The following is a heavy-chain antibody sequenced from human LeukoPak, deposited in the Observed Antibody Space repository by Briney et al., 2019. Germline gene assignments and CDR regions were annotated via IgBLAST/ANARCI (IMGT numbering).Heavy chain of an antibody. CDR1: GFTFSSYA. Sequence: GGSLRLSCVASGFTFSSYATSWVRQAPGKGLEWVSAISGSGGSTGYADSVKGRFTISRDNAKNSLYLQMNSLRAEDTAVYYCAKVPPYSSSWYGDYYYYMDVWGKGTTVTVSS. CDR3: AKVPPYSSSWYGDYYYYMDV. CDR2: ISGSGGST. J-gene: IGHJ6*03. V-gene: IGHV3-23*01. D-gene: IGHD6-13*01.